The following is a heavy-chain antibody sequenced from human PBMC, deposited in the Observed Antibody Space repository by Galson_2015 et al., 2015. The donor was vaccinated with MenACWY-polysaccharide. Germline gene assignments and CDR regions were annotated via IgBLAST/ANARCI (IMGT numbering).Heavy chain of an antibody. CDR2: ISGGGGST. CDR1: GFSFSSHS. J-gene: IGHJ6*02. CDR3: ARDQTNSLRMDV. D-gene: IGHD1-7*01. V-gene: IGHV3-23*01. Sequence: GSLRLSCAASGFSFSSHSMSWVRQTPGKGLEWVSAISGGGGSTYYTDSVTGRFTISRDSSKNTVYLEMNGLRVDDTAVYYCARDQTNSLRMDVWGQGTTVIVSS.